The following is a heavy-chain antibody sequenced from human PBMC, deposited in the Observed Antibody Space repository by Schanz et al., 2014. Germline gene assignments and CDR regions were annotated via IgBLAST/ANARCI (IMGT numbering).Heavy chain of an antibody. CDR1: GGSISSGNYY. CDR2: IYYSGST. Sequence: QVQLQESGPGLVKPSQTLSLTCTVSGGSISSGNYYWNWIRQPAGKGLEWIGIIYYSGSTYYNTSLKSRVTISVAASKNQFSLKRSSVTAADTAVYYCASRASGWYALGYFDYWGQGAPVTVSS. J-gene: IGHJ4*02. CDR3: ASRASGWYALGYFDY. V-gene: IGHV4-39*01. D-gene: IGHD6-19*01.